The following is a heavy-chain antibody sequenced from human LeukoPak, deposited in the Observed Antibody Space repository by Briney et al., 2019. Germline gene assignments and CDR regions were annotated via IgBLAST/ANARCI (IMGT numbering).Heavy chain of an antibody. CDR3: EREAAGFDY. V-gene: IGHV3-23*01. D-gene: IGHD6-13*01. CDR2: ISGSGDTT. J-gene: IGHJ4*02. CDR1: GFTFSSYA. Sequence: GGSLRLSCAASGFTFSSYAMSWVRQAPGKGLEWVSVISGSGDTTYYADSVKGRFTISRDNSRSTLFLQMNSLRGEDTAVYYCEREAAGFDYWGQGTLVTVSS.